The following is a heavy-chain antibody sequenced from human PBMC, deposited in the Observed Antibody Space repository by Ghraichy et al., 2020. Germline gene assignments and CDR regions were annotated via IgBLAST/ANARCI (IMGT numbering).Heavy chain of an antibody. J-gene: IGHJ6*02. CDR3: ARGGDPVLYPDYYYGMDV. CDR2: INHSGST. Sequence: SETLSLTCAVYGGSFSGYYWSWIRQPPGKGLEWIGEINHSGSTNYNPSLKSRVTISVDTSKNQFSLKLSSVTAADTAVYYCARGGDPVLYPDYYYGMDVWGQGTTVTVSS. V-gene: IGHV4-34*01. CDR1: GGSFSGYY. D-gene: IGHD2-8*01.